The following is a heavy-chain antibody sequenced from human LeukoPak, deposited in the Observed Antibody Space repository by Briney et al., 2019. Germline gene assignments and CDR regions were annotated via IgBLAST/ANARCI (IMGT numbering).Heavy chain of an antibody. CDR2: IYYSGST. D-gene: IGHD3-10*01. V-gene: IGHV4-31*03. Sequence: SQTLSLTCTVSGGSISSGGYYWSWIRQHPGKGLEWIGYIYYSGSTYYNPSLKSRVTISVDTSKNQFSLKLSSVTAADTAVYYCARVTMVRGVISYRYFDYWGHGTLVTVSS. CDR1: GGSISSGGYY. J-gene: IGHJ4*01. CDR3: ARVTMVRGVISYRYFDY.